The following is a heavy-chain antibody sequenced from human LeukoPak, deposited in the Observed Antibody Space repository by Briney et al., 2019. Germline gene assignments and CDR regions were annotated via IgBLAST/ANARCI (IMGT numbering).Heavy chain of an antibody. Sequence: SETLSLTCAVYGGSFSGYYWSWIRQPPGKGLEWIGEINHSGSTNYNPSLKSRVTISVDTSKNQFSLKLSSVTAADTAVYYCARAYDTTGAFDIWGQGTMVTVSS. V-gene: IGHV4-34*01. CDR2: INHSGST. CDR1: GGSFSGYY. J-gene: IGHJ3*02. CDR3: ARAYDTTGAFDI. D-gene: IGHD3-22*01.